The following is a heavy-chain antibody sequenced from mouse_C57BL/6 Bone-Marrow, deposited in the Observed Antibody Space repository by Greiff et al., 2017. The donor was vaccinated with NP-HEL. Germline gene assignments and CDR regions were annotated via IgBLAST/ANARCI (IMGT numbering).Heavy chain of an antibody. D-gene: IGHD2-10*01. CDR1: GYTFTDYY. J-gene: IGHJ3*01. V-gene: IGHV1-19*01. CDR3: ARSLLFFAY. CDR2: INPYNGGT. Sequence: VQLQQSGPVLVKPGASVQMSCKASGYTFTDYYMNLVKQSHGKSLEWIGVINPYNGGTSYNQKFKGKATLTVDKSSSTAYMELNSLTSEDSAVYYCARSLLFFAYWGQGTLVTVSA.